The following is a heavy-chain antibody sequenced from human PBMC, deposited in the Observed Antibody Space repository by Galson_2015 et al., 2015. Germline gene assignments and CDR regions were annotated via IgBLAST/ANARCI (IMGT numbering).Heavy chain of an antibody. CDR2: ISYDGSNK. CDR1: GFTFSSYG. Sequence: SLRLSCAASGFTFSSYGMHWVRQASGKGLEWVAVISYDGSNKYYADSVKGRFTISRDNSKNTLYLQMNSLRAEDTAVYYCAKDPWEDIVVVPAAMGYYFDYWGQGTLVTVSS. D-gene: IGHD2-2*01. CDR3: AKDPWEDIVVVPAAMGYYFDY. J-gene: IGHJ4*02. V-gene: IGHV3-30*18.